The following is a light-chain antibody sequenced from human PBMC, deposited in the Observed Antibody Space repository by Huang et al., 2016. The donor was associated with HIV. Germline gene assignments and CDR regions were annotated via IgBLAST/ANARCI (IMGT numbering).Light chain of an antibody. CDR1: QTISTW. CDR3: QQYNTYSYT. Sequence: DIQMTQSPSTLPASVGDRVTITCRASQTISTWLAWYQQKPGRAPKLLIHKASTLESGVPSRFSGSGSETEFTLTISRLQPDDYATYYCQQYNTYSYTFGQGTKLEIK. V-gene: IGKV1-5*03. J-gene: IGKJ2*01. CDR2: KAS.